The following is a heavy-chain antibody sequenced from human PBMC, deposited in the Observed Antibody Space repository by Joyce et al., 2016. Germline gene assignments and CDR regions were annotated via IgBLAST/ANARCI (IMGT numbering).Heavy chain of an antibody. V-gene: IGHV5-10-1*03. CDR3: ARRPLSAVTTFDL. CDR1: GYIFAAYW. CDR2: IDPSHSYT. Sequence: EVQLVQSGAEMKKPGVSLTISCQASGYIFAAYWITWGRQKPGKGLEWVGRIDPSHSYTNYNASLRGHVTIAADKSVTTAYLHWNSLEASDTATYYCARRPLSAVTTFDLLGQGTPVTVSS. D-gene: IGHD4-17*01. J-gene: IGHJ5*02.